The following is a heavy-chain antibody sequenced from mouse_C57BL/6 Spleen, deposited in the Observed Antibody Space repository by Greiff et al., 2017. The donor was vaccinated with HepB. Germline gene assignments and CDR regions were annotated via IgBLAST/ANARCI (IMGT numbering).Heavy chain of an antibody. CDR2: INPSNGGT. CDR1: GYTFTSYW. CDR3: ARSDGSSYKYFDV. D-gene: IGHD1-1*01. J-gene: IGHJ1*03. V-gene: IGHV1-53*01. Sequence: VQLQQPGTELVKPGASVKLSCKASGYTFTSYWMHWVKQRPGQGLEWIGNINPSNGGTNYNEKFKNKATLTVDKSSSTAYMQLSSLTSEDSAVYYCARSDGSSYKYFDVWGTGTTVTVSS.